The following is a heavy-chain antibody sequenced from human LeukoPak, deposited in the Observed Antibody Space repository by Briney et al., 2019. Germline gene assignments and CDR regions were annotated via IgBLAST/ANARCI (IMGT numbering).Heavy chain of an antibody. J-gene: IGHJ5*02. Sequence: GGSLRLSCAASGFTFSSYSMNWVRQAPGKGLEWVSYISSSSSTIYYADSVKGRFTISRDNARNSLFLQMNSLRVEDTAVYYCASQSYARFDPWGQGTLVTVSS. CDR3: ASQSYARFDP. CDR1: GFTFSSYS. D-gene: IGHD3-16*01. V-gene: IGHV3-48*04. CDR2: ISSSSSTI.